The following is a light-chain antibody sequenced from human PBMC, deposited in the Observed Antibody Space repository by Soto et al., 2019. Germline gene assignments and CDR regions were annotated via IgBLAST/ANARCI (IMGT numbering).Light chain of an antibody. V-gene: IGKV3-11*01. J-gene: IGKJ5*01. Sequence: EIVLTQSPATLSLSPGERATLSCRASQSVSSYLAWYQQKPGQAPRLLIYDASNRATGIPARFSGSGSGTDFTLTIRSLDPEDFAVYYCQQRSNWQITFGQGTRLEIK. CDR1: QSVSSY. CDR3: QQRSNWQIT. CDR2: DAS.